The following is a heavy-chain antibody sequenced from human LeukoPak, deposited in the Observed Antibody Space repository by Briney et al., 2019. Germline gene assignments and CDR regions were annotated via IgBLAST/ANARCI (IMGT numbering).Heavy chain of an antibody. CDR1: GFTFSSYG. Sequence: PGGSLRLSCAASGFTFSSYGMHWVRQAPGKGLEWVAFIRYDGSNKYYADSVKGRFTISRDNSKNTLYLQMNSLRAEDTAVYYCAMMDGVPAADPGSDYWGQGTLVTVSS. CDR3: AMMDGVPAADPGSDY. V-gene: IGHV3-30*02. D-gene: IGHD2-2*01. J-gene: IGHJ4*02. CDR2: IRYDGSNK.